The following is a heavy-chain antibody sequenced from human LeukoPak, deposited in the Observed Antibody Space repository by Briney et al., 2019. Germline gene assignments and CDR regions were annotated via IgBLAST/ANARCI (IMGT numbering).Heavy chain of an antibody. Sequence: PSETLSLTCTVSGASISNYYWSWIRQTPEKGREWMGHIHSSGGSSYYPSLKSRLTLSIDTSRNQLSLKLPSVTAADTAVYFCARLGSYHDFWGQGALVTVSS. V-gene: IGHV4-4*09. CDR3: ARLGSYHDF. CDR2: IHSSGGS. D-gene: IGHD1-26*01. J-gene: IGHJ4*02. CDR1: GASISNYY.